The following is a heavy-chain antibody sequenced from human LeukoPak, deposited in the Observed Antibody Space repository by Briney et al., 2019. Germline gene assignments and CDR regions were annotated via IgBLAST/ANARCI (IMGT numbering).Heavy chain of an antibody. CDR3: VREGTIAEAGRWIDALNM. J-gene: IGHJ3*02. Sequence: PGGSLRLSCAASGLIFSTYDMHWVRQGTGKGLEWVSAIGTVGDTHYADSVKGRFTISRENAKNSLYLQMNSLRAGDTVVYYCVREGTIAEAGRWIDALNMWGQGTMVTVSS. V-gene: IGHV3-13*01. CDR1: GLIFSTYD. D-gene: IGHD6-13*01. CDR2: IGTVGDT.